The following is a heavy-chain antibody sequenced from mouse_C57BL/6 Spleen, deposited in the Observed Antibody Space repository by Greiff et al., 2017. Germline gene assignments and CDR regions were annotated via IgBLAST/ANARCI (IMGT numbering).Heavy chain of an antibody. Sequence: EVQLQQSGPELVKPGASVKISCKASGYSFTGYYMNWVKQSPEKSLEWIGEINPSTGGTTYNQKFKAKATLTVDKSSSTAYMQLKSLTSEDSAVYYCAKGGYYHYYAMDYWGQGTSVTVSS. J-gene: IGHJ4*01. CDR2: INPSTGGT. CDR1: GYSFTGYY. D-gene: IGHD2-3*01. V-gene: IGHV1-42*01. CDR3: AKGGYYHYYAMDY.